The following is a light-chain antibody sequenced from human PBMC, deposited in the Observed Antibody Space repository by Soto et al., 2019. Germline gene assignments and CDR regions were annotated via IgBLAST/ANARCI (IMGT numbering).Light chain of an antibody. V-gene: IGKV3-15*01. CDR1: HNVRSS. J-gene: IGKJ1*01. CDR3: QQYNEWPET. Sequence: EIVMTQSPATLSLSPWEIATLSCRASHNVRSSLAWYQQKAGQAPRLLIHGASTRATGIPGRFSGSGSGTEFTLIISSLQSEDFAVYYCQQYNEWPETFGHGTKVDIK. CDR2: GAS.